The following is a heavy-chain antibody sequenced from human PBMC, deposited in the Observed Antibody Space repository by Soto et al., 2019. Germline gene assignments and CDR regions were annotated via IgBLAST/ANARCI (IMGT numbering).Heavy chain of an antibody. Sequence: GGSLRLSCAASGFTFSRFGMHWVRQAPGKGLEWAALISYDGNNKYYADSVKGRFTISRDNSKNTLYLQMNTLRAEDTGVYYCAKDRRDVLSGMDVWGQGTTVTVSS. CDR3: AKDRRDVLSGMDV. V-gene: IGHV3-30*18. D-gene: IGHD3-16*01. CDR1: GFTFSRFG. CDR2: ISYDGNNK. J-gene: IGHJ6*02.